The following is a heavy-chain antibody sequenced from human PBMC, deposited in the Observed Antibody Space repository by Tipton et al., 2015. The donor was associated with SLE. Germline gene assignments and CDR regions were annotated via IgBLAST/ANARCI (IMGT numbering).Heavy chain of an antibody. CDR1: GFSFSDYY. CDR2: ITSSGSTI. J-gene: IGHJ3*02. Sequence: SLRLSCAASGFSFSDYYMSWIRQAPGKGLEWVSSITSSGSTIHYADSVKGRFTISRDNAKNSLYLQMNSLRAEDTAVYFCARDSDYDFWRGHLDAFDMWGQGTMVTVSS. D-gene: IGHD3-3*01. CDR3: ARDSDYDFWRGHLDAFDM. V-gene: IGHV3-11*01.